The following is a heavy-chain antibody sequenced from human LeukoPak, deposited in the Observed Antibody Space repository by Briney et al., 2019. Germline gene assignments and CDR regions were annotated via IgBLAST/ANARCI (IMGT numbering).Heavy chain of an antibody. V-gene: IGHV3-20*04. CDR2: INWDGGST. Sequence: PGGSLRLSCAASGFKFDDFGMSWVRQDPAKGLEWVSSINWDGGSTYYADSVKGRVTISRDNLENSLHLQMNSLRVEDTAVYYCVTGGSGTYYKWGQGTLVTVSS. J-gene: IGHJ4*02. CDR3: VTGGSGTYYK. D-gene: IGHD1-26*01. CDR1: GFKFDDFG.